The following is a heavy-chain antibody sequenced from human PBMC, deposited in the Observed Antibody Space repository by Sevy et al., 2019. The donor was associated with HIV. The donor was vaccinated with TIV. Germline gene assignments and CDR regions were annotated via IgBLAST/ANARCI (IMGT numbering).Heavy chain of an antibody. V-gene: IGHV1-18*01. CDR3: ARSLWFGELSRLYNWFDP. Sequence: ASVKVSCKASGYTFTSYGISWVRQAPGQGLEWMGWISAYNGNTNYPQKLQGRVTMTTDTSTSTAYMELRSLRSDDTAVYYCARSLWFGELSRLYNWFDPWGQGTLVTVSS. CDR1: GYTFTSYG. D-gene: IGHD3-10*01. J-gene: IGHJ5*02. CDR2: ISAYNGNT.